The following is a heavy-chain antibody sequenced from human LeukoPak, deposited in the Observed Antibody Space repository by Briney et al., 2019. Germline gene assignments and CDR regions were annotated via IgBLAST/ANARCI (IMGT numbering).Heavy chain of an antibody. Sequence: GGSLRLSCAASGFTFSSYSMTWVRQAPGKGLEWVSYISSSSSTIYYADSVKGRFTISRDNAKNSLYLQMNSLRDEDTAVYYCARERIMLGMVTSWFDPWGQGTLVTVSS. CDR2: ISSSSSTI. D-gene: IGHD2-15*01. V-gene: IGHV3-48*02. CDR1: GFTFSSYS. CDR3: ARERIMLGMVTSWFDP. J-gene: IGHJ5*02.